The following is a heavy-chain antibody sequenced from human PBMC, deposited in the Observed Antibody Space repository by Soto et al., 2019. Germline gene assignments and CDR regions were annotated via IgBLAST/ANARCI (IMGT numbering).Heavy chain of an antibody. D-gene: IGHD1-26*01. CDR2: INGRSNYK. V-gene: IGHV3-21*01. CDR3: FREDCLVGSNSALDV. Sequence: WGSLTLSGATSGFSFSPYNMNWVRQAPGKGLEWVSSINGRSNYKYYTDSVKGRFAISRDNPKNSLYLQMDSLRVEDTAVYYCFREDCLVGSNSALDVCGQGTLVTVSS. J-gene: IGHJ4*02. CDR1: GFSFSPYN.